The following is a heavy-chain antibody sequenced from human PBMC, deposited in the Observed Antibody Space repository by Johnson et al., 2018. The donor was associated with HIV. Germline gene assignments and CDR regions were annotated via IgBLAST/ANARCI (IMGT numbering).Heavy chain of an antibody. CDR1: GFTFSSYG. D-gene: IGHD6-19*01. V-gene: IGHV3-30*03. CDR3: ARYSSGWQVLDAFDI. J-gene: IGHJ3*02. Sequence: QVQLVESGGGVVQTGRSLRLSCAASGFTFSSYGMHWVRQAPGKGLEWVAVISYDGSNKYYADSVKGRITISRDNSKNTLYMQMKSLRAEDTAGYYCARYSSGWQVLDAFDIWGQGTMVTVSS. CDR2: ISYDGSNK.